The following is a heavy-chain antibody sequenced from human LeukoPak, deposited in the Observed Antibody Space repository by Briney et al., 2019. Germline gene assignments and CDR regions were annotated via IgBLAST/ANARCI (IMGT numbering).Heavy chain of an antibody. J-gene: IGHJ6*03. D-gene: IGHD3-3*01. Sequence: PGGSLRLSCVASGFTFSSYAMSWVRQAPGKGLEWVSAISGSGGSTYYADSVKGRFTISRDNSKNTLYLQMNSLRAEDTAVYYCAKDRCYDFWSGYCPDYYYYMDVWGKGTTVTVSS. V-gene: IGHV3-23*01. CDR2: ISGSGGST. CDR3: AKDRCYDFWSGYCPDYYYYMDV. CDR1: GFTFSSYA.